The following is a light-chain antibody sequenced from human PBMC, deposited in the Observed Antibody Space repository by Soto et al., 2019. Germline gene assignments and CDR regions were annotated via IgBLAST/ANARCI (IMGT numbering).Light chain of an antibody. Sequence: DIQMTQSPSTLSASVGDRVTITCRASQSISSWLAWYQQKPGKAPKLLIYKASSLESGVPSRFSGSGSGTEFTLTISGLQPDDFATYYCQHYNRYAYTFGQVTKLEIK. CDR1: QSISSW. CDR3: QHYNRYAYT. V-gene: IGKV1-5*03. J-gene: IGKJ2*01. CDR2: KAS.